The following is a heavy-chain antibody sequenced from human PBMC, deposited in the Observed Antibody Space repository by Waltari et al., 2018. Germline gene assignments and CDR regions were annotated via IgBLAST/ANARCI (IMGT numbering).Heavy chain of an antibody. Sequence: QLQLQESGPGLVKPSETLSLTCTVSGGSISSSSYYWGWIRQPPGKGLEWIGSIYYSGGTYSNPSLKSRVTISVDTSKNQFSLKLSSVTAADTAVYYCARAPLVNTRAFDIWGQGTMVTVSS. CDR1: GGSISSSSYY. CDR3: ARAPLVNTRAFDI. CDR2: IYYSGGT. V-gene: IGHV4-39*07. J-gene: IGHJ3*02. D-gene: IGHD2-2*01.